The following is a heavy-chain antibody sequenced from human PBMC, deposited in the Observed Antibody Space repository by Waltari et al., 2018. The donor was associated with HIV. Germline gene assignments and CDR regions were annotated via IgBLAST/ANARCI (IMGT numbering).Heavy chain of an antibody. CDR2: IYYSGST. D-gene: IGHD4-17*01. CDR3: ARLEGDYGDYDLSGGWFDP. Sequence: QLQLQESGPGLVKPSETLSLTCTVSGGSISSSSYYWGWIRQPPGKGLEWIGSIYYSGSTYYNPSLKSRVTISVDTSKNQFSLKLSSVTAADTAVYYCARLEGDYGDYDLSGGWFDPWGQGTLVTVSS. V-gene: IGHV4-39*01. J-gene: IGHJ5*02. CDR1: GGSISSSSYY.